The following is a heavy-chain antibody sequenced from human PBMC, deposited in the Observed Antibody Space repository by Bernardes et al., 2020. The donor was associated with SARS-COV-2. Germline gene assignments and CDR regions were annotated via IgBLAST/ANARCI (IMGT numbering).Heavy chain of an antibody. V-gene: IGHV1-2*02. CDR3: ARDQAGLCLYGSGSYYNRKFDP. D-gene: IGHD3-10*01. Sequence: ASVKVSCQASGYSFTGYYIHWVRQAPGQGREWMGWIIPIRGGAKYAQKFQGRVTMTRDTAISTAYMEVNRLTSDDTAMYYCARDQAGLCLYGSGSYYNRKFDPWGQGTLVTVSS. CDR1: GYSFTGYY. J-gene: IGHJ5*02. CDR2: IIPIRGGA.